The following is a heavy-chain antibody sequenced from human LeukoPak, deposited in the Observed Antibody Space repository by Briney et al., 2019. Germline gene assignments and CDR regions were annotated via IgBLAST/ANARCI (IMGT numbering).Heavy chain of an antibody. CDR3: AAMGSGSYYDYYYYYMDV. CDR2: VRYDGSNK. V-gene: IGHV3-30*02. D-gene: IGHD3-10*01. Sequence: PGGSLRLSCAASGFTFSSYGMHWVRQAPGKGLEWVAFVRYDGSNKYYADSVKGRFTISRDNSKNTLYLQMNSLRAEDTAVYYCAAMGSGSYYDYYYYYMDVWGKGTTVTISS. J-gene: IGHJ6*03. CDR1: GFTFSSYG.